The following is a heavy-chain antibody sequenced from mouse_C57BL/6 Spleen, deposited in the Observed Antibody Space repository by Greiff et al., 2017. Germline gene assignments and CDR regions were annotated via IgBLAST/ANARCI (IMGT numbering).Heavy chain of an antibody. Sequence: DVKLQESGPGLVKPSQSLSLTCSVTGYSITSGYYWNWIRQFPGNKLEWMGYISYDGSNNYNPSLKNRISITRDTSKNQFFLKLNSVTTEDTATYYCARKDYGSSNYFDYWGQGTTLTVSS. CDR2: ISYDGSN. J-gene: IGHJ2*01. D-gene: IGHD1-1*01. CDR1: GYSITSGYY. V-gene: IGHV3-6*01. CDR3: ARKDYGSSNYFDY.